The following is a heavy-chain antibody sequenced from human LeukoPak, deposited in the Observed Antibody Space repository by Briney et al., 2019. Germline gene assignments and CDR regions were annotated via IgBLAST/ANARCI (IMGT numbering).Heavy chain of an antibody. CDR1: GYTFTGYY. V-gene: IGHV1-2*02. Sequence: ASVKVSCKASGYTFTGYYIHWVRQAPGQGLEWMGWINPNSGDTYNAQKFQGRVTMTRDTSISTAYMELRSLRSDDTAFYYCARRTYSSSSSLFDYWGQGTLVTVSS. CDR3: ARRTYSSSSSLFDY. CDR2: INPNSGDT. D-gene: IGHD6-6*01. J-gene: IGHJ4*02.